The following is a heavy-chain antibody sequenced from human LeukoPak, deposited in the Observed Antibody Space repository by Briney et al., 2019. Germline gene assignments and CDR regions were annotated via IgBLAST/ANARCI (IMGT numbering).Heavy chain of an antibody. D-gene: IGHD3-10*01. CDR3: ARRVGRYFGERAYYYNYMDV. CDR2: IYHSGRT. J-gene: IGHJ6*03. CDR1: GYSISSGYY. Sequence: SETLSLTCTVSGYSISSGYYWGWIRQPPGKGLEWIGSIYHSGRTFYNPSLKSRVTISVDTSKNQFSLKLTSVTAADTAVYYCARRVGRYFGERAYYYNYMDVWDKGTTVTISS. V-gene: IGHV4-38-2*02.